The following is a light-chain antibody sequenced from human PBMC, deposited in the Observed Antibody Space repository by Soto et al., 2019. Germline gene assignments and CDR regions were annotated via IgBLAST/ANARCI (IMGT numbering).Light chain of an antibody. V-gene: IGLV2-14*01. J-gene: IGLJ3*02. CDR3: CSYTTNNPWV. CDR2: EVN. CDR1: NGDVGAYNY. Sequence: QSALTQPASVSGSPGQSITISCTGTNGDVGAYNYVSWYQEHPGKAPKLIIYEVNDRPSGVSTRFSASKSANTASLTISGLQPDDEADYYCCSYTTNNPWVFGGGTKVTVL.